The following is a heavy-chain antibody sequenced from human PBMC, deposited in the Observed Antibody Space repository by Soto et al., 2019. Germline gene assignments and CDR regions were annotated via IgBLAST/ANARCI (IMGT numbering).Heavy chain of an antibody. CDR1: GFTFSNYA. V-gene: IGHV3-23*01. CDR3: ANRGKYYFDY. Sequence: EVQLLESGGGLVQPGGSLRLSCAASGFTFSNYAMSWVRQAPGKGRGWVSTINTSGGNTYFADSVKGRFAITRDNSKNTLYLQMNSLRDEDTAIYYCANRGKYYFDYWGQGILVTVSS. J-gene: IGHJ4*02. CDR2: INTSGGNT.